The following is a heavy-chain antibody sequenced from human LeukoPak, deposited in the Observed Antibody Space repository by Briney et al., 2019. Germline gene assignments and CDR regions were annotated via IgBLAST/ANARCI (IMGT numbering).Heavy chain of an antibody. CDR2: INSDGSST. CDR3: ARGNDDSSGYYHY. V-gene: IGHV3-74*01. D-gene: IGHD3-22*01. J-gene: IGHJ4*02. CDR1: GFTFSSYW. Sequence: PGGSLRLSCAASGFTFSSYWMHWVRQAPGKGLVWVSRINSDGSSTSYADSVKGRFTISRDNAKNTLCLQMNSLRAEDTAVYYCARGNDDSSGYYHYWGQGTLVTVSS.